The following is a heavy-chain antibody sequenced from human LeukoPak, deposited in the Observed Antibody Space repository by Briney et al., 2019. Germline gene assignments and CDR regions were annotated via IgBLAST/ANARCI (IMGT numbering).Heavy chain of an antibody. CDR3: AKTYYYDNSDYSPLRGAFDI. Sequence: GGSLRLSCAASGFTFNSYAMSWVRQAPGKGLEWVSAISGTGGSTYYADSVKGRFTISRDNSKNTLYLQMNSLRAEDTAVYYCAKTYYYDNSDYSPLRGAFDIWGQGTMVTVSS. V-gene: IGHV3-23*01. D-gene: IGHD3-22*01. CDR2: ISGTGGST. CDR1: GFTFNSYA. J-gene: IGHJ3*02.